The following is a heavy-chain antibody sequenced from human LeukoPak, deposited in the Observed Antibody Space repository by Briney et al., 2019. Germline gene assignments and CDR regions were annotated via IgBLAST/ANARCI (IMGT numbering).Heavy chain of an antibody. D-gene: IGHD1-26*01. Sequence: GASVKVSCKTSGYTFIDYYMHWVRQAPGQGLEWMAWINPNTLGTSYAQNFQGRVTMTSDTSLSTAYMDLSRLRSDDTAVYFCARARESGSYSLDSWGQGTLVTVSS. CDR2: INPNTLGT. J-gene: IGHJ4*02. V-gene: IGHV1-2*02. CDR3: ARARESGSYSLDS. CDR1: GYTFIDYY.